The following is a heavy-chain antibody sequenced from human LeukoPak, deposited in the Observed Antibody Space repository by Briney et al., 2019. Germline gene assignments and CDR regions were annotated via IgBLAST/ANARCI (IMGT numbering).Heavy chain of an antibody. CDR1: GGSISIYY. Sequence: SETLSLTGTVSGGSISIYYWNWIRQPPGKGLEWIGNIQYSGSTNYNPSLKSRVTILLDTSKNQFSLKLNSVTAADTAVYYCARDWELGHWGQGTLVTVS. J-gene: IGHJ5*02. CDR2: IQYSGST. D-gene: IGHD1-1*01. V-gene: IGHV4-59*01. CDR3: ARDWELGH.